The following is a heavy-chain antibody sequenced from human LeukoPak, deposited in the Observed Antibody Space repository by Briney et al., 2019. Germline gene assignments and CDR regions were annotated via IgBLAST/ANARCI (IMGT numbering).Heavy chain of an antibody. Sequence: GASLRLSCAASGFTFSSYAMSWVRQAPGKGLEWVSGISGSGDGTYSADSVKGRFTISRDNSKNTLYLEMNSLRAEDTALYYCAKSYGDYVSGAMDVWGQGTTVTVSS. CDR2: ISGSGDGT. CDR3: AKSYGDYVSGAMDV. CDR1: GFTFSSYA. D-gene: IGHD4-17*01. J-gene: IGHJ6*02. V-gene: IGHV3-23*01.